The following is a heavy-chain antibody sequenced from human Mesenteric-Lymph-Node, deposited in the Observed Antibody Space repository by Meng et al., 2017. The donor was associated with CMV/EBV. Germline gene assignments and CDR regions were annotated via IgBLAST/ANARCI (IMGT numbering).Heavy chain of an antibody. D-gene: IGHD3/OR15-3a*01. J-gene: IGHJ4*02. CDR3: ARADSGMILDC. CDR2: INHSGST. CDR1: GGSFSGYY. V-gene: IGHV4-34*01. Sequence: SETLSLTCAVYGGSFSGYYWSWIRQPPGKGLEWIGEINHSGSTNYNPSLKSRVTISVDTSKNQFSLKVTSVTAADTAVYYCARADSGMILDCWGQGALVTVSS.